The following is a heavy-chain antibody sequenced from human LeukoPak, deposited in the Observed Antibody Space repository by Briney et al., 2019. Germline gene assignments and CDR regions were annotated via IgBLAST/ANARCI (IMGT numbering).Heavy chain of an antibody. Sequence: SVKVSCKSSGGTFSSYATSWVRQAPGQGLEWMGGIIPIFGTANYAQKFQGRVTITTDESTSTAYMELSSLRSEDTAVYYCARGYYYDSSGYSFDYWGQGTLVTVSS. CDR1: GGTFSSYA. J-gene: IGHJ4*02. D-gene: IGHD3-22*01. CDR3: ARGYYYDSSGYSFDY. CDR2: IIPIFGTA. V-gene: IGHV1-69*05.